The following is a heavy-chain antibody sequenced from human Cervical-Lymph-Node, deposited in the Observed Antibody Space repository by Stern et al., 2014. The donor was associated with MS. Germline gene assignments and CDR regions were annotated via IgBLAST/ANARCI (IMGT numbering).Heavy chain of an antibody. CDR1: GFTFSNYA. CDR2: LSKDGVDK. D-gene: IGHD3-10*01. V-gene: IGHV3-30-3*01. J-gene: IGHJ4*02. Sequence: QVQLVESGGGVVRPGRSLTLSCAASGFTFSNYAIHWIRQAPGKGLEWGAVLSKDGVDKYYADSVKGRFTISRDNSKNTLSLQMNSLTPEDTAVYYCARDRGDPYYYGSGGCDFWGQGALVTVSS. CDR3: ARDRGDPYYYGSGGCDF.